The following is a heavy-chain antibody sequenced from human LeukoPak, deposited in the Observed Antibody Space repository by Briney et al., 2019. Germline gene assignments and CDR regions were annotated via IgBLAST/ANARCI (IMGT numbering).Heavy chain of an antibody. D-gene: IGHD3-10*01. CDR2: INHSGST. J-gene: IGHJ4*02. CDR3: ARGGLLWFGPVPIDY. CDR1: GGSFSGYY. Sequence: PSETLSLTCAVYGGSFSGYYWSWIRQPPGKGLEWIGEINHSGSTNYNPSLKSRVTISVDTSKNQFSLKLSSVTAADTAVYYCARGGLLWFGPVPIDYWGQGTLVTVSS. V-gene: IGHV4-34*01.